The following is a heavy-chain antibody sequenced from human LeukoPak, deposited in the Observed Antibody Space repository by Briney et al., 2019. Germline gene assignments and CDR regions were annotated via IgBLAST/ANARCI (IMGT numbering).Heavy chain of an antibody. CDR3: AKASSAAGSYYYYYYGMDV. J-gene: IGHJ6*02. V-gene: IGHV3-23*01. CDR2: ISGSGGST. CDR1: GFTFSSYA. D-gene: IGHD6-13*01. Sequence: GSLLLSCAASGFTFSSYAMSWVRQAPGKGLGWVSAISGSGGSTYYADSVKGRFTISRDNSKNTLYLQMNSLRAEDTAVYYCAKASSAAGSYYYYYYGMDVWGQGTTVTVSS.